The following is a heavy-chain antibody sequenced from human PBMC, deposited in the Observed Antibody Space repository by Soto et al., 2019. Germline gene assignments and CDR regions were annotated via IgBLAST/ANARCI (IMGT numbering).Heavy chain of an antibody. CDR3: ARAYTSWSSLDH. J-gene: IGHJ4*02. D-gene: IGHD6-6*01. CDR2: INPSNSET. Sequence: ESLKISCKGSGYVFTNYWIGWVRQMPGKGLEGMGIINPSNSETRYSPSFQGQVTISADKSSRTAYLQWGRLKASATAMYYCARAYTSWSSLDHWGQGTLVTVSS. CDR1: GYVFTNYW. V-gene: IGHV5-51*01.